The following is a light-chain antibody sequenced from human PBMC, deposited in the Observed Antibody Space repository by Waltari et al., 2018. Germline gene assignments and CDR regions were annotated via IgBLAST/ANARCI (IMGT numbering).Light chain of an antibody. CDR3: QKYVNLPAT. Sequence: EIVLTQSPGTLSLSPGERATLSCRASQSVSKYLAWYQQRPGQAPRLLIYDASIRATGIPDRFSGSGSGTDFSLTISILEPEDFAVYYCQKYVNLPATFGQGTKVEIK. CDR2: DAS. V-gene: IGKV3-20*01. J-gene: IGKJ1*01. CDR1: QSVSKY.